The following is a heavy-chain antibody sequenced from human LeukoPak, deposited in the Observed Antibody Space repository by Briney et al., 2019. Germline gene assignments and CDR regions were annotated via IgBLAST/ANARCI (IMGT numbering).Heavy chain of an antibody. D-gene: IGHD5-18*01. V-gene: IGHV4-39*01. CDR3: ARGQVNTAGYYYYGMDV. CDR1: GGSISSSGHH. J-gene: IGHJ6*02. CDR2: IYYSGTT. Sequence: PSETLSLTCTVSGGSISSSGHHWGWIRQPPGKGLEWIGSIYYSGTTYYNPSLNSRGTISVDTSKNQFSLKLSSVTAADTAVYYCARGQVNTAGYYYYGMDVWGQGTTVTVSS.